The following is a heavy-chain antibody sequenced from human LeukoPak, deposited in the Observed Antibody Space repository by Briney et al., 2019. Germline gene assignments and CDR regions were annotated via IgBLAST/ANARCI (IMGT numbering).Heavy chain of an antibody. D-gene: IGHD6-13*01. CDR2: ICGSGGTT. CDR3: AKGSSSSCYGNLEY. J-gene: IGHJ4*02. V-gene: IGHV3-23*01. Sequence: GGSLRLSCAASGXTFSTYAVSWVRQAPGKGLEWVSVICGSGGTTYYADSVKGRFTISRDNSTNTLFLQMNSLGAADTAAYFCAKGSSSSCYGNLEYWGQGTPVTVSS. CDR1: GXTFSTYA.